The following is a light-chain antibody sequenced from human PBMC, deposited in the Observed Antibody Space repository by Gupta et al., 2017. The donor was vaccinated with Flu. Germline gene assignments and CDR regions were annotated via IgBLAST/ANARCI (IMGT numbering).Light chain of an antibody. Sequence: QSVLTQSPSASGTPGQRVIISCSGSSSNIGSNTVNWYQQLPGTAPKLLTYSNNQRPSGVPDRFSGSKSGTSASLAISGLQSDDDADYYCAAWDDSLNGLVFGGGTKLTVL. V-gene: IGLV1-44*01. CDR1: SSNIGSNT. CDR2: SNN. J-gene: IGLJ3*02. CDR3: AAWDDSLNGLV.